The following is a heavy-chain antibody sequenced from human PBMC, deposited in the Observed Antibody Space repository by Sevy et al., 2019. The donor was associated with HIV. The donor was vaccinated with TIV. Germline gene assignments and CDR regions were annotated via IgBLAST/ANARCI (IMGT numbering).Heavy chain of an antibody. J-gene: IGHJ6*02. CDR2: TWYDGNNK. V-gene: IGHV3-33*01. Sequence: GGSLRLSCAASGFTFSNYGIHWVRQAPGKGLEWVAVTWYDGNNKNYTDSVKGRFTIPRDNSRKTLYRQGNGLRAEDTAVYYCAGGPLRYCSSTSCYEGDYYYGMDVWGQGTTVTVSS. D-gene: IGHD2-2*01. CDR1: GFTFSNYG. CDR3: AGGPLRYCSSTSCYEGDYYYGMDV.